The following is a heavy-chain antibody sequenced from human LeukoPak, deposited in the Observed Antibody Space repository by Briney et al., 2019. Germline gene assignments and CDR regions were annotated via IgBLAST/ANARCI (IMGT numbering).Heavy chain of an antibody. D-gene: IGHD3-10*01. Sequence: ASVKVSCKTSGYTFSNFGINWVRQAAGQGLEWMGWIHPRRGDTNYAQKFQGRVTMTRDTSISTAYLDLSSLRSDDTAVYYCARDGDYGTGSYYRGCIDSWGQGTPVTVS. CDR2: IHPRRGDT. CDR1: GYTFSNFG. CDR3: ARDGDYGTGSYYRGCIDS. J-gene: IGHJ4*02. V-gene: IGHV1-2*02.